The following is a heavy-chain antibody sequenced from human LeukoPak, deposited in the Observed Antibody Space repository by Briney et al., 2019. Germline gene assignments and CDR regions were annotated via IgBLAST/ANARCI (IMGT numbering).Heavy chain of an antibody. CDR3: ARDIGGAGYSYGSPDY. CDR2: ISSNGGST. J-gene: IGHJ4*02. Sequence: GGSLRLSCAASGFTFSSYAMHWVRQAPGKGLEYVSAISSNGGSTYYANSVKGRFTISRDNSKNTLYLQMGSLRAEDMAVYYCARDIGGAGYSYGSPDYWGQGTLVTVSS. CDR1: GFTFSSYA. D-gene: IGHD5-18*01. V-gene: IGHV3-64*01.